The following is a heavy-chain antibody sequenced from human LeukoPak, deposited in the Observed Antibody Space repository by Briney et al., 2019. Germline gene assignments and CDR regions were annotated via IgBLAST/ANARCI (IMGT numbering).Heavy chain of an antibody. CDR3: AAADYYDSSGYYPYAFHI. J-gene: IGHJ3*02. V-gene: IGHV1-58*02. D-gene: IGHD3-22*01. CDR1: GFTFTRSA. CDR2: IVVCSGNT. Sequence: SVTVSFKASGFTFTRSAMQWVRQAHGQRLEWIGWIVVCSGNTNYAQTFQERVTITRDMSTSTAYMELSSLRSEDTAVYYCAAADYYDSSGYYPYAFHIWGQGTMVTVSS.